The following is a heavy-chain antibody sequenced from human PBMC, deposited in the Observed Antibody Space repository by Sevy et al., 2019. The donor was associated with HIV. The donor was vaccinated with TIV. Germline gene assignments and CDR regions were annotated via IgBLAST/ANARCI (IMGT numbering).Heavy chain of an antibody. V-gene: IGHV3-33*01. CDR1: GFTFSTYG. CDR2: IWFDGSNE. J-gene: IGHJ4*02. CDR3: ARDLEFYDYGDYGPAFNPDY. Sequence: GGSLRLSCAASGFTFSTYGMHWVRQAPGKGLEWLAVIWFDGSNEYYADSVKGGFTIYRDIAKNTLHLQMNSLRAEDTAVYYCARDLEFYDYGDYGPAFNPDYWGRGTLVTVSS. D-gene: IGHD4-17*01.